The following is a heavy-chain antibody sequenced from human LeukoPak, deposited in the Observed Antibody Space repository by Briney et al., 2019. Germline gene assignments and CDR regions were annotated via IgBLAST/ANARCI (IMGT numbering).Heavy chain of an antibody. J-gene: IGHJ4*02. V-gene: IGHV3-7*01. CDR3: VRGGFRYHY. D-gene: IGHD5-18*01. Sequence: GGSLRLSCATSGITFSNYWMSWVRQAPGKGLEWVAKIKEDGSQKYYVDSVKGRFSISRDNAKNSLYLQMNSLRAEDTAVYYCVRGGFRYHYWGQGTLVTVSS. CDR2: IKEDGSQK. CDR1: GITFSNYW.